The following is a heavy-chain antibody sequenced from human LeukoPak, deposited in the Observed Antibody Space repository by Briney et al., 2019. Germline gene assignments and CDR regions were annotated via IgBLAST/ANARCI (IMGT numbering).Heavy chain of an antibody. Sequence: PSETLSLTCTVSGGSISSSSYYWGWIRQPPGKGLEWIGSIYYSGSTYYNPSLKSRVTISVDTSKNQFSLKLSSVTAADTAVYYCARGLAVAGPQYFDYWGQGTLVTVSS. CDR1: GGSISSSSYY. CDR2: IYYSGST. D-gene: IGHD6-19*01. J-gene: IGHJ4*02. V-gene: IGHV4-39*07. CDR3: ARGLAVAGPQYFDY.